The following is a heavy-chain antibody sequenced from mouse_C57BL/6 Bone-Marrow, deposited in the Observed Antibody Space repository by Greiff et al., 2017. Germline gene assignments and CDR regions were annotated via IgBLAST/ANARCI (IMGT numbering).Heavy chain of an antibody. CDR1: GFTFSDYG. Sequence: EVHLVESGGGLVQPGGSLKLSCAASGFTFSDYGMAWVRQAPRKGPEWVAFISNLAYSIYYADTVTGRFTISRENAKNTLYLEMSSLRSEDTAMDYCARQQDREDYFDYWGQGTTLTVSS. CDR3: ARQQDREDYFDY. V-gene: IGHV5-15*01. D-gene: IGHD3-3*01. J-gene: IGHJ2*01. CDR2: ISNLAYSI.